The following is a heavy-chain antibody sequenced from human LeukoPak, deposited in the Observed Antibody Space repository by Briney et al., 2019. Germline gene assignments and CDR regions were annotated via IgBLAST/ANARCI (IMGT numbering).Heavy chain of an antibody. Sequence: ASVKVSCKASGYTFTSYGISWVRQAPGQGLEWMGWISAYNGNTNYAQKLQGRVTMTTDTSTSTAYMELRSLRSDDTAVYYCARDSHGWYFFFIGDGPSYYYGMDVWGQGTTVTVSS. D-gene: IGHD6-19*01. CDR3: ARDSHGWYFFFIGDGPSYYYGMDV. CDR1: GYTFTSYG. CDR2: ISAYNGNT. V-gene: IGHV1-18*01. J-gene: IGHJ6*02.